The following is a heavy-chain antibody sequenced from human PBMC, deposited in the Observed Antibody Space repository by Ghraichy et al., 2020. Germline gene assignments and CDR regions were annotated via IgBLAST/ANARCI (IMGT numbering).Heavy chain of an antibody. V-gene: IGHV4-59*01. CDR1: GGSISSYY. CDR3: ARARKVAGWYVPNWFDP. J-gene: IGHJ5*02. CDR2: IYYSGST. D-gene: IGHD6-19*01. Sequence: SQTLSLTCTVSGGSISSYYWSWIRHPPGKGLEWIGYIYYSGSTNYNPSLKSRVTISVDTSKNQFSLKLSSVTAADTAVYYCARARKVAGWYVPNWFDPWGQGTLVTVSS.